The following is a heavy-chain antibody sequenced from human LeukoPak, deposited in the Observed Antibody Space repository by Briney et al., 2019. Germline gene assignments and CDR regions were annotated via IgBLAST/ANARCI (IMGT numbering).Heavy chain of an antibody. V-gene: IGHV3-48*02. CDR3: ARDGTIVVAPLGFFDY. J-gene: IGHJ4*02. CDR1: GLTFSSYS. D-gene: IGHD3-22*01. Sequence: GGSLRLSCAASGLTFSSYSMNWVRQAPGKGLEWVSYISSSSSTIYYADSVKGRFTISRDNAKNSLYLQMNSLRDEDTAVYYCARDGTIVVAPLGFFDYWGQGTLVTVSS. CDR2: ISSSSSTI.